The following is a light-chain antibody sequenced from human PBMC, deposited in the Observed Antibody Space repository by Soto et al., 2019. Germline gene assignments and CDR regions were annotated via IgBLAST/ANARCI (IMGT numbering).Light chain of an antibody. CDR1: SSDVGGYDY. CDR2: DVN. V-gene: IGLV2-14*03. J-gene: IGLJ1*01. CDR3: SSYTCSSTQG. Sequence: QSVLTQPASVSGSPGQSIAISCTGTSSDVGGYDYVSWYQQLPGKAPKLMIYDVNNRPSGASNRFSGSKSGNTASLTISGLQAEDDADYYCSSYTCSSTQGFGIGSKVTVL.